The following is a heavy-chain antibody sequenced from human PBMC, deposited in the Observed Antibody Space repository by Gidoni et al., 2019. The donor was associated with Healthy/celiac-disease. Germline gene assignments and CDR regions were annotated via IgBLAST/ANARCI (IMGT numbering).Heavy chain of an antibody. Sequence: QVQLQQWGAGLLKPSETLSLTCAVYGGSFCGYYWGWIRQPPGKGLAWIGEINHSGSTNYNPSLKSRVTISVDTSKNQFSLKLSSVTAADTAVYYCARGNRYCSSTSCYRGFDYWGQGTLVTVSS. J-gene: IGHJ4*02. D-gene: IGHD2-2*02. V-gene: IGHV4-34*01. CDR1: GGSFCGYY. CDR2: INHSGST. CDR3: ARGNRYCSSTSCYRGFDY.